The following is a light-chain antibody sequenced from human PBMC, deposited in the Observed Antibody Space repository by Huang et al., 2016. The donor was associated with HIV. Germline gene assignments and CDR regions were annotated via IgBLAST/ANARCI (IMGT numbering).Light chain of an antibody. Sequence: DIQMTQSPSSLSASVGDRFTITCRASQSISTYLNWYQQKVGKAPKLLIYAASTLQSGVPSRFTGSGSGTEFTLTISSLQPEDFASYFCQQSYSTVFTFGPGTKVDVK. J-gene: IGKJ3*01. V-gene: IGKV1-39*01. CDR3: QQSYSTVFT. CDR2: AAS. CDR1: QSISTY.